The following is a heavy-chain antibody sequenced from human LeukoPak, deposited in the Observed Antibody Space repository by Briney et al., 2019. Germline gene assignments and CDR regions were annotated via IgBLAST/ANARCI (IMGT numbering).Heavy chain of an antibody. J-gene: IGHJ3*02. Sequence: GGSLRLSCAASGFTFSSYGMHWVRQAPGKGLEWVAVIWYDGSNKYYADSVKGRFTISRDNSKNTLYLQMNSLRAEDTAVYYCARVKYCSGGSCYAAFDIWGQGTMVTVSS. V-gene: IGHV3-33*01. CDR2: IWYDGSNK. D-gene: IGHD2-15*01. CDR1: GFTFSSYG. CDR3: ARVKYCSGGSCYAAFDI.